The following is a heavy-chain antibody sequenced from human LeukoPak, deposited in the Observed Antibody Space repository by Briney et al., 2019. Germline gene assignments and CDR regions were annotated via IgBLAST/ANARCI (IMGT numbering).Heavy chain of an antibody. V-gene: IGHV4-59*08. CDR3: ARQALVPGPFYFDY. J-gene: IGHJ4*02. D-gene: IGHD6-13*01. Sequence: SETLSLTCTVSGGSIGSYYWSWIRQPPGKGLEWIGYIYYSGRTNYNPSLKSRVTISVDTSKNQFSLKLSSVTAADTAVYYCARQALVPGPFYFDYWGQGTLVTVSS. CDR2: IYYSGRT. CDR1: GGSIGSYY.